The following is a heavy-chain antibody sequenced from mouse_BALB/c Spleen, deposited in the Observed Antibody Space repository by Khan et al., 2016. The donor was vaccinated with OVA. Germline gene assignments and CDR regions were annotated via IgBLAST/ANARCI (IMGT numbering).Heavy chain of an antibody. Sequence: LQQPGAELAKPGASVKMSCKASGYTFTSYWMHWVKQRPGQGLEWIGYINPSTGYSEYNQKFKDKATLTADKSSSTAYMQLSSLTSDDSAVYYCANHGSSSAWFAYWGQGTLVTVSA. CDR2: INPSTGYS. D-gene: IGHD1-1*01. V-gene: IGHV1-7*01. J-gene: IGHJ3*01. CDR1: GYTFTSYW. CDR3: ANHGSSSAWFAY.